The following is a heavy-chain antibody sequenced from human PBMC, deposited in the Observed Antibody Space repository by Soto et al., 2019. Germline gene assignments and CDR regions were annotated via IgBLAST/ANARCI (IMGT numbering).Heavy chain of an antibody. V-gene: IGHV3-15*07. Sequence: EVQLVESGGDLVKPGGSLRLSCAASGFIFSHAWFHWVRQPPGKGLELVCRVKNNGGATDYAASVKGRFTISRDDSKDTVYLQMSSLRTEDTAIYYCAADLGPAYDSNNWFDPWGQGTLVTVSS. CDR2: VKNNGGAT. CDR3: AADLGPAYDSNNWFDP. D-gene: IGHD2-21*01. CDR1: GFIFSHAW. J-gene: IGHJ5*02.